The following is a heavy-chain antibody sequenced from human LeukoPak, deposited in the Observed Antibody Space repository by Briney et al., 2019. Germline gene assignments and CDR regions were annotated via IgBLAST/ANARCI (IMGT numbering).Heavy chain of an antibody. V-gene: IGHV1-18*01. CDR1: GYTFTSYG. Sequence: ASVKVSCKASGYTFTSYGISWVRQAPGQGLEWMGWISAYNGNTNYAQKLQGRVTMTTDTSASTAYMELRSLRSDDTAVYYCARTLGYYDSSGYYGHDAFDIWGQGTMVTVSS. CDR2: ISAYNGNT. J-gene: IGHJ3*02. D-gene: IGHD3-22*01. CDR3: ARTLGYYDSSGYYGHDAFDI.